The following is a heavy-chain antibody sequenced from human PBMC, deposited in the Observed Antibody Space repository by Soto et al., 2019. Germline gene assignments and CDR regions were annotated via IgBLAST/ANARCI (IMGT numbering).Heavy chain of an antibody. CDR1: GGTFSSYA. J-gene: IGHJ4*02. D-gene: IGHD3-22*01. V-gene: IGHV1-69*06. Sequence: QVQLVQSGAEVKKPGSSVKVSCKASGGTFSSYAISWVRQAPGQGLEWMGGIIPIFGTANYAQKFQGRVTMTTDTSTSTAYMELRSLRSDDTAVYYCARGYYDSSGYYYWGQGTLVTVSS. CDR3: ARGYYDSSGYYY. CDR2: IIPIFGTA.